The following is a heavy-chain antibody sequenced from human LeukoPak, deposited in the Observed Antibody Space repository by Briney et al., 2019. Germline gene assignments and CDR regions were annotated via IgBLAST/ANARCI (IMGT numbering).Heavy chain of an antibody. CDR2: IWYDGSHK. J-gene: IGHJ3*02. Sequence: PGGSLRLSCAASGFTFSSYGMHWVRQAPGKGLEWVAVIWYDGSHKYYADSVKGRFTISRDNSKNMLFLQMNSLSAEDTAVYYCARANAFDIWGQGTMVTVSS. CDR3: ARANAFDI. V-gene: IGHV3-33*01. CDR1: GFTFSSYG.